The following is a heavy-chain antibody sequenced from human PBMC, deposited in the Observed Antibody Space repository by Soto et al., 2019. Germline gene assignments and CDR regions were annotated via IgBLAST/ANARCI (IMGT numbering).Heavy chain of an antibody. V-gene: IGHV3-53*01. CDR2: IYSGGSA. D-gene: IGHD3-3*01. CDR3: ARGEEWGWRHYHDL. Sequence: GGSLRLSCAASGFSVSSTYMNWVRQAPGKGLEWVSVIYSGGSASYADSVKGRFTISRDNSKNTVYLQMSNMRADDTGVYYCARGEEWGWRHYHDLWGQGTLVTVSS. J-gene: IGHJ5*02. CDR1: GFSVSSTY.